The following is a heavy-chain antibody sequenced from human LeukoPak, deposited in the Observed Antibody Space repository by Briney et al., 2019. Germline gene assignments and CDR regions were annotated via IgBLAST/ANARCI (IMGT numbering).Heavy chain of an antibody. CDR1: GFTFSSYA. Sequence: PGGSLRLSCAASGFTFSSYAMSWVRQAPGKGLEWVSAISGSCGSTYYADSVKGRFTISRDNSKNTLYLQMNSLRAEDTAVYYCAKGALLLWFGEYIEDYFDYWGQGTLVTVSS. V-gene: IGHV3-23*01. CDR3: AKGALLLWFGEYIEDYFDY. J-gene: IGHJ4*02. D-gene: IGHD3-10*01. CDR2: ISGSCGST.